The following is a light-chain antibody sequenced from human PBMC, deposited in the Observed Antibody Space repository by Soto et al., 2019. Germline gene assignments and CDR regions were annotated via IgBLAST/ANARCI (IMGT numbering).Light chain of an antibody. V-gene: IGKV3-11*01. CDR1: QSVSSY. CDR3: QQRSNWPLT. Sequence: EIVLTQFPAPLSLSPGERASLSCRASQSVSSYLAWYQQKRGQAPRLLIYDSSNRATGIPARFSGSGSGTDFSLTISSLEPDDVAVYYCQQRSNWPLTFGGGTKVESK. CDR2: DSS. J-gene: IGKJ4*01.